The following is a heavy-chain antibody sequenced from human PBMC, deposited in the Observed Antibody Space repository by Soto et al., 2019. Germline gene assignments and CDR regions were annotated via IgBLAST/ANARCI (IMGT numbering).Heavy chain of an antibody. J-gene: IGHJ2*01. V-gene: IGHV1-2*02. CDR1: GYTFTGYY. D-gene: IGHD2-2*01. Sequence: QVQLVQSGAEVKKPGASVKVSCRASGYTFTGYYLHWVRQAPGQGLEWMGWINPHSGGTNFAQNFENGVPRTGDPSRKSFNWERSALSLTARAVFFWAREGAFSPTPVAGTLHWSPDLWGRGPLVTVSS. CDR3: AREGAFSPTPVAGTLHWSPDL. CDR2: INPHSGGT.